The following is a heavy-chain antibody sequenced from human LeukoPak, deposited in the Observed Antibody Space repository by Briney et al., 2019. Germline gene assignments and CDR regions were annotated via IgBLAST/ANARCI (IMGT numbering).Heavy chain of an antibody. V-gene: IGHV3-30-3*01. CDR2: ISYDGSNK. Sequence: GGSLRLSCAASGFTFSSYAMHWVRQAPGKGLEWVAVISYDGSNKYYADSAKGRFTISRDNSKNTLYLQMNSLRAEDTAVYYCARQEDSSGWYRGPFDYWGQGTLVTVSS. D-gene: IGHD6-19*01. CDR3: ARQEDSSGWYRGPFDY. J-gene: IGHJ4*02. CDR1: GFTFSSYA.